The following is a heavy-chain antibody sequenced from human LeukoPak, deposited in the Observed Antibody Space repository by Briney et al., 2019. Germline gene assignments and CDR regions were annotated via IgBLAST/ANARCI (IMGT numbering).Heavy chain of an antibody. CDR2: IRSKANSYAT. CDR3: TSRLIVVAPLGGMDV. CDR1: GFTFSGSA. J-gene: IGHJ6*02. D-gene: IGHD3-22*01. Sequence: GGSLRLSCAASGFTFSGSAMHWVRQASGKGLEWVGRIRSKANSYATAYAASVKGRFTISRDDSKNTAYLQMNSLKTEDTAVYYCTSRLIVVAPLGGMDVWGQGTTVTVSS. V-gene: IGHV3-73*01.